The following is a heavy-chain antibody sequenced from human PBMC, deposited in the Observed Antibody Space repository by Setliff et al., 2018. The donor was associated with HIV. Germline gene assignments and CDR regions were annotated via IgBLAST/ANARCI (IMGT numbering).Heavy chain of an antibody. J-gene: IGHJ4*02. D-gene: IGHD3-10*01. CDR3: TGDYNSGSYRFDY. CDR2: IYPNGSP. Sequence: SETLSLTCTVSGGSINNYYWSWIRQPPGKGLEWIGYIYPNGSPDYPSGNIVYNPSFRSRVTLSLDTSKNQFSLKLTSVTAADAAVYYCTGDYNSGSYRFDYWGQGTPVTIS. CDR1: GGSINNYY. V-gene: IGHV4-4*08.